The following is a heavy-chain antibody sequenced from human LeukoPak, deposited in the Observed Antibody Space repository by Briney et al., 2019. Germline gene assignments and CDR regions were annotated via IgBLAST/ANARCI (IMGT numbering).Heavy chain of an antibody. CDR1: GGSISSYY. Sequence: PSETLSLTCTVSGGSISSYYWSWIRQPPGKGLEWIGYIFYSGSTNYNPSLKSRVTISVDTSKNQFSLKLSSVTAADTAVYYCARGVLIAEFLFDYWGQGALVTVSS. CDR2: IFYSGST. D-gene: IGHD3-10*01. V-gene: IGHV4-59*08. CDR3: ARGVLIAEFLFDY. J-gene: IGHJ4*02.